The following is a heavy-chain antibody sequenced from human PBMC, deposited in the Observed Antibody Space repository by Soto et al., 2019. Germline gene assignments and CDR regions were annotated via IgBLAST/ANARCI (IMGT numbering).Heavy chain of an antibody. CDR3: AKEGGLSGSYYISSSYYFDY. D-gene: IGHD1-26*01. Sequence: QVQLVESGGGVVQPGRSLRLSCVASGFTFSIYGMPWVRQAPGKGLEWVAILSYDGSNTYYADSVKGRFTISRDNSKNTLYLQMNSQRAEDTSVYYCAKEGGLSGSYYISSSYYFDYWGQGTLVPVSS. CDR2: LSYDGSNT. CDR1: GFTFSIYG. V-gene: IGHV3-30*18. J-gene: IGHJ4*02.